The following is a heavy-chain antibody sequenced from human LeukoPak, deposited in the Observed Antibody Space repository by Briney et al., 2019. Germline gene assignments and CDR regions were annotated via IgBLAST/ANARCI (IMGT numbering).Heavy chain of an antibody. J-gene: IGHJ4*02. D-gene: IGHD3-22*01. CDR2: IRYDGSNK. Sequence: GGSLRLSCAGSGFTFSSYGMYWVRQAPGKGLEWVAYIRYDGSNKYYADSVKGRSTVSRDNSKNTFFLLMNSLRAEDTAVYYCAKRYPVEYYDTNGFDYWGQGALVTVSS. CDR3: AKRYPVEYYDTNGFDY. CDR1: GFTFSSYG. V-gene: IGHV3-30*02.